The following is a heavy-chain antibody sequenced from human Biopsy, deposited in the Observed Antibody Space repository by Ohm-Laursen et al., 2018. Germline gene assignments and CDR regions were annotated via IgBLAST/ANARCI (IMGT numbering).Heavy chain of an antibody. CDR2: IWHDERNK. V-gene: IGHV3-33*01. CDR1: GFNFGNYG. J-gene: IGHJ4*02. Sequence: SLRLSCSATGFNFGNYGMHWVRQAPGKGLEWVAVIWHDERNKQYADSVKGQVTISRDNSKSTLFLQMDSLRVDDTAVYHCARDPGQDGAIDFWGQGTLVTVSS. CDR3: ARDPGQDGAIDF. D-gene: IGHD4/OR15-4a*01.